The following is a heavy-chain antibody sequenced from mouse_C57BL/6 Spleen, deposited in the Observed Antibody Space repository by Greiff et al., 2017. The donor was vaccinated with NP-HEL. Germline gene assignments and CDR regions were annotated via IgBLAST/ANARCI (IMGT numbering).Heavy chain of an antibody. CDR3: ARTAAAWFPY. CDR2: INPNNGGT. Sequence: VQLQQSGPELVKPGASVKISCKASGYTFTDYYMNWVKQSHGKSLEWIGDINPNNGGTSYNQKFKGKATLTVDKSSSTAYMELRSLTSEDSAVYYCARTAAAWFPYWGQGTLVTVSA. V-gene: IGHV1-26*01. D-gene: IGHD1-2*01. CDR1: GYTFTDYY. J-gene: IGHJ3*01.